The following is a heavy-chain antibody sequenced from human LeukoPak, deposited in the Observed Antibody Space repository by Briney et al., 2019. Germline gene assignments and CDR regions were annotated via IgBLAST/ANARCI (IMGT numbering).Heavy chain of an antibody. Sequence: QPGGSLILSCAASGFTFSDHYMDWVRQAPGNGLGWVGRTGNKANSYTTDSAASVKGRFTISRDDSKNSLYLQMDSLKTEDTAVYYRCGDGGAEYDDYYFDHWGQGTLVTVSS. J-gene: IGHJ4*02. CDR1: GFTFSDHY. V-gene: IGHV3-72*01. CDR3: CGDGGAEYDDYYFDH. D-gene: IGHD5-24*01. CDR2: TGNKANSYTT.